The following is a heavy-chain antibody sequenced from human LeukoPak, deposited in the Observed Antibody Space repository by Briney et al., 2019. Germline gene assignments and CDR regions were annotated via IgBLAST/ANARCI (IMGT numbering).Heavy chain of an antibody. CDR2: IRYDGGNK. CDR1: GFTFSSYG. J-gene: IGHJ4*02. Sequence: GGSLRLSCAASGFTFSSYGMYWVRQAPGKGLEWVAFIRYDGGNKHYADSVKGRFTISRDNSKNTLYLQMNSLRTEDTAAYYCAKGGNGYSYGYFDYWGQGTLVTVSS. V-gene: IGHV3-30*02. CDR3: AKGGNGYSYGYFDY. D-gene: IGHD5-18*01.